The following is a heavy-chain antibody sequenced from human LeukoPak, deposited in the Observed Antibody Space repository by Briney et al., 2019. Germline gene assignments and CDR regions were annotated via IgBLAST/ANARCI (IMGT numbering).Heavy chain of an antibody. D-gene: IGHD3-22*01. CDR1: GGSFSGYY. Sequence: SETLSLTCAVYGGSFSGYYWSWIRQPPGKGLEWIGEINHSGSTNYNPSLKSRVTISVDTSKNQFSLKLSSVTAADTAVYYCARSYYYDSSGYYYVFVNWFDPWGQGTLVTVSS. CDR3: ARSYYYDSSGYYYVFVNWFDP. J-gene: IGHJ5*02. CDR2: INHSGST. V-gene: IGHV4-34*01.